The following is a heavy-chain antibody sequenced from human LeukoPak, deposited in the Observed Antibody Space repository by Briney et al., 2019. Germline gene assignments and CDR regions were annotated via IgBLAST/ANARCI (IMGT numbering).Heavy chain of an antibody. CDR3: ARQPGGTAAFDI. J-gene: IGHJ3*02. CDR2: AHYNGEI. CDR1: GASIDSYY. D-gene: IGHD6-13*01. V-gene: IGHV4-59*08. Sequence: SETLSLTCTVSGASIDSYYWSWIRQPPGKGLEWIGYAHYNGEIKYNPSLKSRLTISVDTSKNEVSLVLTSVTAADTALYYCARQPGGTAAFDIWAQGTTVTVSA.